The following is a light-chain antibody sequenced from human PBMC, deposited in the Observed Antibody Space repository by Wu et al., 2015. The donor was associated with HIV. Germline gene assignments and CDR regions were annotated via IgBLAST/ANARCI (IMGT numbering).Light chain of an antibody. CDR1: QSISSY. Sequence: RVTQSPSSLSASTGDRVTITCRASQSISSYLNWYQQKPGKAPKLLIYAASSLQSGVPSRFSGSGSGTDFTLTISSLQPEDFATYYCQQSYSTPRTFGQGTKVEIK. J-gene: IGKJ1*01. CDR3: QQSYSTPRT. CDR2: AAS. V-gene: IGKV1-39*01.